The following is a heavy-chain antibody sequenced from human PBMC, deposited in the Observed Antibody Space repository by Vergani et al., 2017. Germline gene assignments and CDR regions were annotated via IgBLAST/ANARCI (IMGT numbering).Heavy chain of an antibody. CDR3: ARVGTSSNRDYFDY. CDR1: GYTFTDYF. V-gene: IGHV1-2*02. D-gene: IGHD2-2*01. CDR2: INPNSGGT. J-gene: IGHJ4*02. Sequence: QVQLVQSGAEVKKPGASVKVSCKASGYTFTDYFMHWVRQAPGQGLEWMGWINPNSGGTHYAQKFQGRVTMTRETSISTAYMELSNLRSDDTAVYYCARVGTSSNRDYFDYWGQGTLVTVAS.